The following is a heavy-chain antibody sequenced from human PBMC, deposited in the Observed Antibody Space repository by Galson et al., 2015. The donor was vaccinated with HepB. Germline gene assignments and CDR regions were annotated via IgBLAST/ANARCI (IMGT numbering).Heavy chain of an antibody. CDR3: AKDRKLVMDTVLYYMDV. Sequence: SLRLSCAASGFTFSSYGMHWVRQAPGKGLEWVAVISYDGSNKYYADSVKGRFTISRDNSKNTLYLQMNSLRAEDTAVYYCAKDRKLVMDTVLYYMDVWGKGTTVTVSS. V-gene: IGHV3-30*18. J-gene: IGHJ6*03. CDR2: ISYDGSNK. D-gene: IGHD3-9*01. CDR1: GFTFSSYG.